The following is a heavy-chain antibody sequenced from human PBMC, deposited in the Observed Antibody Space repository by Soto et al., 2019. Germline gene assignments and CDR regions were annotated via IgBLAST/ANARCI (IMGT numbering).Heavy chain of an antibody. CDR2: INPGNGDT. J-gene: IGHJ4*02. Sequence: ASVKVSCKATGYIFINYGINWLRQAPGQRLERMGWINPGNGDTKYSQKFQGRVTIARDTSASTAYMELSSLRSEDTAVFYCAREGYYGSRSYNYWGQGTLVTVSS. D-gene: IGHD3-10*01. CDR3: AREGYYGSRSYNY. V-gene: IGHV1-3*01. CDR1: GYIFINYG.